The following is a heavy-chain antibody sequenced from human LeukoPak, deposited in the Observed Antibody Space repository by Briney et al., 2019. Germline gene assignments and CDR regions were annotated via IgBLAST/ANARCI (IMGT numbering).Heavy chain of an antibody. CDR3: AREIGQLGGAFDI. V-gene: IGHV3-53*01. D-gene: IGHD7-27*01. CDR2: IYGGHTA. CDR1: GFTVSTVY. J-gene: IGHJ3*02. Sequence: PGGSLRLSCAASGFTVSTVYMTWVRQAPGQGLEWVSVIYGGHTAYYADSVKDRFTISRDNPKNTLNRQMNSLRAEDTAVYYCAREIGQLGGAFDIWGQGTMVTVSS.